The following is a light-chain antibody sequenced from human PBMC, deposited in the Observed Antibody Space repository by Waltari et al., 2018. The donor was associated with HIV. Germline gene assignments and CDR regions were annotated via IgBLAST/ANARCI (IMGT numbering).Light chain of an antibody. V-gene: IGLV1-44*01. CDR3: EAWDDSVTGPV. Sequence: SVLTQPPSASGTPGQRVPLSCSGPSPHFATTTVTWYQQLPGTAPKPLLYGHHQRPSGVPDRFSGSKSATSASLVISDLHSDDDGTYYCEAWDDSVTGPVFGGGTKLTVL. CDR2: GHH. J-gene: IGLJ3*02. CDR1: SPHFATTT.